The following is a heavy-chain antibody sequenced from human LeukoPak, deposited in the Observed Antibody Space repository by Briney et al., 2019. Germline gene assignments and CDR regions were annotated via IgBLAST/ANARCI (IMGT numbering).Heavy chain of an antibody. CDR1: GYTFTCYY. CDR2: MNPNSGDT. V-gene: IGHV1-2*06. Sequence: ASVKVSCKTSGYTFTCYYMHWVRQAPGQGLEWMGRMNPNSGDTNYAQKFQGRVTMTRDTSINTAYMELSSLRSDDTAVYYCVPRGDGGFDYWGQGTLVIVSS. CDR3: VPRGDGGFDY. J-gene: IGHJ4*02. D-gene: IGHD3-16*01.